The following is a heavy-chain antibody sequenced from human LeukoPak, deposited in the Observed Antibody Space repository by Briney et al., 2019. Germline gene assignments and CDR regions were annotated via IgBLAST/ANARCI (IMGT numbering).Heavy chain of an antibody. J-gene: IGHJ6*02. V-gene: IGHV3-74*01. D-gene: IGHD6-19*01. CDR1: GFTFSSYW. CDR3: AREPYSSGWYAYYYYYGMDV. Sequence: GGSLRLSCAASGFTFSSYWMHWIRQAPGKGLVWVSRINSDGSSTSYADSVKGRFTISRDNAKNTLYLQMNSLRAEDTAVYYCAREPYSSGWYAYYYYYGMDVWGQGTTVTVSS. CDR2: INSDGSST.